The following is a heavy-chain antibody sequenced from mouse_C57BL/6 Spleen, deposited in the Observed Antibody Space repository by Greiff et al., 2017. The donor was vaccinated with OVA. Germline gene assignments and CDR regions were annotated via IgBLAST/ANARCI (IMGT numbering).Heavy chain of an antibody. D-gene: IGHD2-2*01. CDR1: GYTFTSYW. CDR2: IDPSDSYT. Sequence: QVQLQQSGAELVRPGTSVKLSCKASGYTFTSYWMHWVKQRPGQGLEWIGVIDPSDSYTNYNQKFKGKATLTVDTSSSTAYMQLSSLTSEDSAVYYCARSPYGYDYAMDYWGQGTSVTVSS. CDR3: ARSPYGYDYAMDY. V-gene: IGHV1-59*01. J-gene: IGHJ4*01.